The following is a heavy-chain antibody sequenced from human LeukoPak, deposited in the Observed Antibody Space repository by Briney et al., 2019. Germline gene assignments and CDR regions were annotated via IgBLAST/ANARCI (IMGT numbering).Heavy chain of an antibody. CDR3: AGGFTFFDY. CDR1: GFTFSSYT. Sequence: GGSLRLSCAASGFTFSSYTMNWVRQAPGKGLEWVSSISSSSTYIHYAGSLQGRFTISRDNAKSSLYLQMNSLRAEDTAVYYCAGGFTFFDYWGQGTLVTVSS. J-gene: IGHJ4*02. CDR2: ISSSSTYI. V-gene: IGHV3-21*01.